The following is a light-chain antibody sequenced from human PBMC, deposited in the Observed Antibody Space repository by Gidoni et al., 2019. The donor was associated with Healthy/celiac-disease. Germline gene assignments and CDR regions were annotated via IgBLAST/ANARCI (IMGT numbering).Light chain of an antibody. V-gene: IGKV4-1*01. Sequence: DIVMTQSPDSLAVSLGEKCPHLLLSSSLTPSQSVLYSSNNKNYLAWYQQKPGQPPKLLIYWASTRESGVPDRFSGSGSGTDFTLTISSLQAEDVAVYYCQQYYSTPLTFXGXTKVXIK. CDR3: QQYYSTPLT. J-gene: IGKJ4*01. CDR2: WAS. CDR1: LTPSQSVLYSSNNKNY.